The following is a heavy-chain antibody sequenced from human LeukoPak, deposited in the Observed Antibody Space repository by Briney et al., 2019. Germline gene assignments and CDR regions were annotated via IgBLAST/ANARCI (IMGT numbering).Heavy chain of an antibody. D-gene: IGHD6-19*01. CDR1: GFTFDDYA. J-gene: IGHJ5*02. V-gene: IGHV3-9*01. CDR2: ISWNSGSI. Sequence: GGSLRLSCAASGFTFDDYAMHWVRQAPGKGLEWVSGISWNSGSIGYADSVKGRFAISRDNAKNSLYLQMNSLRAEDTAVYYCAKDSYSSGWRWFDPWGQGTLVTVSS. CDR3: AKDSYSSGWRWFDP.